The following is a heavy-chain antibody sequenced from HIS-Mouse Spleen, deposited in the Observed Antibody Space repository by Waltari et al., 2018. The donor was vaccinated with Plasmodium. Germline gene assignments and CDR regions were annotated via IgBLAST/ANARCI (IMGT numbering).Heavy chain of an antibody. CDR3: ARGKRITMVRGVSDAFDI. CDR1: GGSLSGYS. J-gene: IGHJ3*02. V-gene: IGHV4-34*01. Sequence: QVQLQQWGAGLLKPSETLSLTCAVSGGSLSGYSWRWIRQPPGKGLEWIGEINHSGSTNYNPSLKSRVTISVDTSKNQFSLKLSSVTAADTAVYYCARGKRITMVRGVSDAFDIWGQGTMVTVSS. CDR2: INHSGST. D-gene: IGHD3-10*01.